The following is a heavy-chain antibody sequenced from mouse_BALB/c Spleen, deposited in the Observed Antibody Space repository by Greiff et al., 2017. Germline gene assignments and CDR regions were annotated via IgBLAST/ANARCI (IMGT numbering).Heavy chain of an antibody. D-gene: IGHD1-1*01. CDR1: GFTFSSYA. J-gene: IGHJ2*01. Sequence: DVQLVESGGGLVKPGGSLKLSCAASGFTFSSYAMSWVRQTPEKRLEWVASISSGGSTYYPDSVKGRFTISRDNARNILYLQMSSLRSEDTAMYYCARGDYYGSSYGGYWGQGTTLTVSS. CDR2: ISSGGST. CDR3: ARGDYYGSSYGGY. V-gene: IGHV5-6-5*01.